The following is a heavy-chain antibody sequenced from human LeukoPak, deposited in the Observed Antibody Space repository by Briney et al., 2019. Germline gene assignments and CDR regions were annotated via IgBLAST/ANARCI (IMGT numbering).Heavy chain of an antibody. Sequence: GASVKVSCKASGGTFSSYAISWVRQAPGQGLEWMGRIIPILGIANYAQKFQGRVTITADKSTSTAYMELSSLRSEDTAVYYCARGPPGKYYYYYMDVWGKGTTVTVSS. CDR3: ARGPPGKYYYYYMDV. J-gene: IGHJ6*03. V-gene: IGHV1-69*04. CDR1: GGTFSSYA. CDR2: IIPILGIA.